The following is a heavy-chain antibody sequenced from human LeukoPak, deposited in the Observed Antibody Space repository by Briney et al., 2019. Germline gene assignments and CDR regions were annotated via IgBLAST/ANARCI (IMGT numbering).Heavy chain of an antibody. D-gene: IGHD6-19*01. J-gene: IGHJ4*02. V-gene: IGHV3-21*04. Sequence: GGSLRLSCAASGFTFNTYNMNWVRQAPGKGLEWVSSITSSSTYTFYADSVKGRFTISRDNAKNSLYLQMNSLRAEDTALYYCARDGGIAVAGRPFDYWGQGTLVTVSS. CDR2: ITSSSTYT. CDR1: GFTFNTYN. CDR3: ARDGGIAVAGRPFDY.